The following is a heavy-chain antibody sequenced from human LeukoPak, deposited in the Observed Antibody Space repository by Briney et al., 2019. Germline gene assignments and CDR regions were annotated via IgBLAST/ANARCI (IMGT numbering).Heavy chain of an antibody. J-gene: IGHJ4*02. D-gene: IGHD4-23*01. CDR2: IYSGGST. Sequence: PGGSLRLSCAASGFTVSSNYMSWVRQAPGKGLEWVSVIYSGGSTYYADSVKGRFTISRDNSKNTVYLQMKSLRAEDTAAYYCARDLIGGKFDYWGQGTLVTVSS. V-gene: IGHV3-53*01. CDR1: GFTVSSNY. CDR3: ARDLIGGKFDY.